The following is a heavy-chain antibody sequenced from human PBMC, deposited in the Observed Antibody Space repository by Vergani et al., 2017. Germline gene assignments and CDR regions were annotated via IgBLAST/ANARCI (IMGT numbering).Heavy chain of an antibody. CDR2: IWYDGSNK. CDR3: VKRYSSGWYGVDAFDI. CDR1: GFTFSSYG. V-gene: IGHV3-33*06. J-gene: IGHJ3*02. Sequence: QVQLVESGGGVVQPGRSLRLSCAASGFTFSSYGMHWVRQAPGKGLEWVAVIWYDGSNKYYADSVKGRFTISRDNSKNTLYLQMSSLRAEDTAVYYCVKRYSSGWYGVDAFDIWGQGTMVTVSS. D-gene: IGHD6-19*01.